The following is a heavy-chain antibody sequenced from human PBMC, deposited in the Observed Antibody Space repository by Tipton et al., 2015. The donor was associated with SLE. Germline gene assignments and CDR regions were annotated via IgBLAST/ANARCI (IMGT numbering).Heavy chain of an antibody. V-gene: IGHV4-61*09. CDR2: IYATGIT. CDR3: ARRPADCYGAHCGFDD. J-gene: IGHJ4*02. Sequence: TLSLTCTVSGGSISSGSYYWSWIRQPAGKGLEWIGHIYATGITNYNPSLKSRVTISVDTSKNQFSLKRSLVTAADTAVYYCARRPADCYGAHCGFDDWGQGTLVNVSS. CDR1: GGSISSGSYY. D-gene: IGHD2-21*01.